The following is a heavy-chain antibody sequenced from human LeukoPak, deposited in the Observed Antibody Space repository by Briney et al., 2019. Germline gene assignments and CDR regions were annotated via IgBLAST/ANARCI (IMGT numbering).Heavy chain of an antibody. CDR2: IRYDGSNK. D-gene: IGHD2-2*01. V-gene: IGHV3-30*02. CDR1: GFTFSSYG. J-gene: IGHJ4*02. Sequence: GESLKISCAASGFTFSSYGMHWVRQAPGKGLEWVAFIRYDGSNKYYADSVKGRFTISRDNSKNTLYLQMNSLRAEDTAVYYCARISTSYADYWGQGTLATVSS. CDR3: ARISTSYADY.